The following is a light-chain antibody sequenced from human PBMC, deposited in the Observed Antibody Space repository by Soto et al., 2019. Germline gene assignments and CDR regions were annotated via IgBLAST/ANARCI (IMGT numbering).Light chain of an antibody. CDR2: DVS. CDR1: MSDVGRYNY. Sequence: QSVLTQPASVSGSPGQSITISCTGTMSDVGRYNYVSWYQQYPGKAPKAMIYDVSNRPSGVSNRFSGSKSGNTASLTISGLQAEDESDYYCNSYAGTSTPYIFGPGTKLTVL. J-gene: IGLJ1*01. CDR3: NSYAGTSTPYI. V-gene: IGLV2-14*03.